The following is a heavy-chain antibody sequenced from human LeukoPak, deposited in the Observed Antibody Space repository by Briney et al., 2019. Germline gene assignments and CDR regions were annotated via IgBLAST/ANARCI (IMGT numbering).Heavy chain of an antibody. D-gene: IGHD2-15*01. CDR2: IKYDGTYT. Sequence: GGSLRLSCEASGFDFSNYYMSWVRHAPGKGLEWLANIKYDGTYTYYVDSVKGRFTISRDNAKNSLYLQMNSLRAEDTAVYYCAGVGYCSGGSCYAEDYYYYMDVWGKGTTVTVSS. V-gene: IGHV3-7*01. J-gene: IGHJ6*03. CDR1: GFDFSNYY. CDR3: AGVGYCSGGSCYAEDYYYYMDV.